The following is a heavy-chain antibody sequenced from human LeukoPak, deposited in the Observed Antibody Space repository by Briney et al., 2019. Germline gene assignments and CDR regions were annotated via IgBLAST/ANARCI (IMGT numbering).Heavy chain of an antibody. D-gene: IGHD2-2*01. CDR3: ARAGCSSTSCYAYYYYMDV. J-gene: IGHJ6*03. CDR2: IIPIFGTA. CDR1: GGTFSSYA. Sequence: SVKVSCKASGGTFSSYAISWVRQAPGQGLEWMGGIIPIFGTANYAQKFQGRVTITTDESTSTAYMELSSLRSEDTAVYYCARAGCSSTSCYAYYYYMDVWGKGTTVTVSS. V-gene: IGHV1-69*05.